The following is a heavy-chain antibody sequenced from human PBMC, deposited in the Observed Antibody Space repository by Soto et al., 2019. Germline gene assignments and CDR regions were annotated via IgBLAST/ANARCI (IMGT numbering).Heavy chain of an antibody. D-gene: IGHD2-15*01. CDR3: ASRVGYCSGGSCYRKPFDY. CDR2: INPNSGGT. CDR1: GCTFTGYY. V-gene: IGHV1-2*02. J-gene: IGHJ4*02. Sequence: ASVKVSCKASGCTFTGYYMHWVRQAPGQGLEWMGWINPNSGGTNYAQKFQGRVTMTRDTSISTAYMELSRLRSDDTAVYYCASRVGYCSGGSCYRKPFDYWGQGTLVTVSS.